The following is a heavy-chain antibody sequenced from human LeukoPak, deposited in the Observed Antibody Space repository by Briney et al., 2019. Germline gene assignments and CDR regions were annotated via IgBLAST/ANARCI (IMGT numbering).Heavy chain of an antibody. CDR2: ISGSGGST. V-gene: IGHV3-23*01. J-gene: IGHJ4*02. D-gene: IGHD3-10*01. Sequence: PGGSLRLSCAASGFTFSSYAMSWVRQAPGKGLEWVSAISGSGGSTYYADSVKGRFTISRDNSKNTLYLQMNSLRAEDTALYYCAKDTRSGGSGSYSNFDYWGQGTLVTVSS. CDR3: AKDTRSGGSGSYSNFDY. CDR1: GFTFSSYA.